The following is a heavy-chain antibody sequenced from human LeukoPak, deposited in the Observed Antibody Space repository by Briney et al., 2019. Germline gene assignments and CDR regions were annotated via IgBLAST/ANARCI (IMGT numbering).Heavy chain of an antibody. CDR1: GGSFSGYY. V-gene: IGHV4-34*01. CDR3: ARGASTYYYDSSGYYR. CDR2: INHSGST. J-gene: IGHJ4*02. Sequence: PSETLSLTCAVYGGSFSGYYWSWIRQPPGKGLEWIGEINHSGSTNYNPSLKSRVTISVDTSKNQFSLKLSSVTAADTAVYYCARGASTYYYDSSGYYRWGQGTLVTVSS. D-gene: IGHD3-22*01.